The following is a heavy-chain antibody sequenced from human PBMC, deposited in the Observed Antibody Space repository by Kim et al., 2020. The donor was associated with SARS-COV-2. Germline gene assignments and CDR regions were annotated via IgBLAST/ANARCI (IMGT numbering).Heavy chain of an antibody. D-gene: IGHD6-19*01. CDR3: ARDRLFRIAVAGLFVPDYYYYYDMDV. Sequence: GGSLRLSCAASGFTFSSYSMNWVRQAPGKGLEWVSSISSSSSYIYYADSVKGRFTISRDNAKNSLYLQMNSLRAEDTAVYYCARDRLFRIAVAGLFVPDYYYYYDMDVWGKGTTVTVS. CDR1: GFTFSSYS. CDR2: ISSSSSYI. V-gene: IGHV3-21*01. J-gene: IGHJ6*03.